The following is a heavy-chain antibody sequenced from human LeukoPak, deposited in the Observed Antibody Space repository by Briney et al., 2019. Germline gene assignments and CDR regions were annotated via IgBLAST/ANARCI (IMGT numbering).Heavy chain of an antibody. Sequence: GGSLRLSCTASGFTFSSYAMHWVRQAPGKGLEWVAVISYDGSNKYYADSVKGQFTISRDNSKNTLYLQMNSLRAEDTAVYYCARERPAGPFDYWGQGTLVTVSS. CDR3: ARERPAGPFDY. D-gene: IGHD6-13*01. V-gene: IGHV3-30*04. J-gene: IGHJ4*02. CDR2: ISYDGSNK. CDR1: GFTFSSYA.